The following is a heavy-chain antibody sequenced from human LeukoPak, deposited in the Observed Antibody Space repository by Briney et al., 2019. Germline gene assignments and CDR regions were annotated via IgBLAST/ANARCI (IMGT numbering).Heavy chain of an antibody. CDR2: VYYTGST. CDR1: GGSITDYY. J-gene: IGHJ6*03. V-gene: IGHV4-59*01. D-gene: IGHD3-3*01. Sequence: SETLSLTCTVSGGSITDYYWSWIRQPPGKGLEWIGYVYYTGSTNYNPSLKSRVTISLDTSKKQFSLKLSSVTAADTAVYFCARDPGRFSPKYYYYYMDVWGKGTTVTVSS. CDR3: ARDPGRFSPKYYYYYMDV.